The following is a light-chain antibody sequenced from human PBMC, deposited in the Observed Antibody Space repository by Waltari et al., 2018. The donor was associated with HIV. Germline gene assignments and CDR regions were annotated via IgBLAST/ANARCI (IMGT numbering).Light chain of an antibody. CDR1: RSNIGRKY. CDR2: RNN. Sequence: QSVLTQPPSASGTPGQRVTISCSGSRSNIGRKYLYWYQQLPGTAPKLLIYRNNQRPSGVPDRFSGSKSGTSASLAISGLRSEDEADYYCAAWDDSLLFGGGTKLTVL. J-gene: IGLJ2*01. CDR3: AAWDDSLL. V-gene: IGLV1-47*01.